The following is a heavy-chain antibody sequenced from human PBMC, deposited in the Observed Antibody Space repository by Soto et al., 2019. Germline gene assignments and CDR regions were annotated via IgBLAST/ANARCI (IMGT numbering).Heavy chain of an antibody. J-gene: IGHJ5*02. D-gene: IGHD5-12*01. CDR2: IHHTGST. CDR1: GRSISEINSY. Sequence: SETLSLTCSVSGRSISEINSYWGWIRQTPGEGLESIGTIHHTGSTYYNPSLKSRVIISLDTSKNQFSLKLSSVTAADTALYYCARPEGGYGSGYSWFDPWGQGTRVTVSS. CDR3: ARPEGGYGSGYSWFDP. V-gene: IGHV4-39*01.